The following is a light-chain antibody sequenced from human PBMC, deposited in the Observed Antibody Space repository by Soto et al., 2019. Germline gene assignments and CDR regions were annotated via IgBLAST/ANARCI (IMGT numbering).Light chain of an antibody. Sequence: DVQVTQSPSSVSAPVGDRVTITCRASQNIGNWLAWYQQKPGKVPQLLIYAASSLQSRVPSRFSGSRSGPLFTLTINSLQPEDSATSYCQQANMFPFTFGGGTKVEI. V-gene: IGKV1-12*02. CDR3: QQANMFPFT. J-gene: IGKJ4*01. CDR2: AAS. CDR1: QNIGNW.